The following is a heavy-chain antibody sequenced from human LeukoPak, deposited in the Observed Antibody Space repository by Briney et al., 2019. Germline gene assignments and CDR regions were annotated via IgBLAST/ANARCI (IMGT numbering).Heavy chain of an antibody. D-gene: IGHD3-22*01. CDR3: ARGDYYDSSGYYSVSLNFDY. CDR2: INPGGST. V-gene: IGHV4-34*01. CDR1: GGTFSGYY. Sequence: PSETLSLTCAVYGGTFSGYYWSWIRQSPGKGLEWIGEINPGGSTNYNPSLKSRVTISVDTSKNQFSLKLSSVTAADTAVYYCARGDYYDSSGYYSVSLNFDYWGQGTLVTVSS. J-gene: IGHJ4*02.